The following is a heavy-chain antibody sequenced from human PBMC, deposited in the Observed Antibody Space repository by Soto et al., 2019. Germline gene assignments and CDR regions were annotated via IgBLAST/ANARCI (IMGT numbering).Heavy chain of an antibody. D-gene: IGHD3-22*01. CDR2: INPSGGRT. J-gene: IGHJ4*02. CDR3: AGLYHYDSSGYYDY. Sequence: ASVKVSCKASGNSFTTYYMHWVRQAPGQGLEWMGIINPSGGRTTYAQKFQGRVTMTRDTSTSTFHMELSSLTSEDTAVYYCAGLYHYDSSGYYDYWGQGTQVTVPQ. CDR1: GNSFTTYY. V-gene: IGHV1-46*01.